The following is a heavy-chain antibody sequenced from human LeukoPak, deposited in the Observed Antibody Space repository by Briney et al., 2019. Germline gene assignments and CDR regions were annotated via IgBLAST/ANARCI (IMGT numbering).Heavy chain of an antibody. CDR3: AKWGPYCVGDYCPALDS. D-gene: IGHD2-21*02. Sequence: PGGSLRLSCVASRFTFSNYWMSRARQAPGKGLEWVANINQDGSKKRYADSMKGRFTISRDNAKESLYLQLNSLRAEDTAVYYCAKWGPYCVGDYCPALDSWGPGTLVTVSS. V-gene: IGHV3-7*01. J-gene: IGHJ4*02. CDR2: INQDGSKK. CDR1: RFTFSNYW.